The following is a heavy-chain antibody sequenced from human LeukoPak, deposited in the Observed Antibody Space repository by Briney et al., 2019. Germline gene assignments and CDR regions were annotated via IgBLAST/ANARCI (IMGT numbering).Heavy chain of an antibody. D-gene: IGHD2-2*01. CDR1: GGSISSYY. CDR2: IYYSGST. J-gene: IGHJ5*02. V-gene: IGHV4-59*01. CDR3: ARVPAATRGAWWFDP. Sequence: MASETLSLTCTVSGGSISSYYWSWIRQPPGKGLEWLGYIYYSGSTNYNPSLKSRVTISVDTSKNQFSLKLSPVTAADTAVYYCARVPAATRGAWWFDPWGQGTLVTVSS.